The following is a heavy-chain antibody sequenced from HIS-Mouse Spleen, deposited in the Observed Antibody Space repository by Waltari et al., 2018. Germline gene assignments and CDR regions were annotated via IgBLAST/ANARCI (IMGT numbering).Heavy chain of an antibody. CDR2: INSDGSST. Sequence: ELQRVESGGALFKPGGSLNLPCAAPGFTFVGTGRHWVRNAPGKGLVWVSRINSDGSSTSYADSVKGRFTISRDNAKNTLYLQMNSLRAEDTAVYYCARGMGSSWPYDAFDIWGQGTMVTVSS. CDR3: ARGMGSSWPYDAFDI. V-gene: IGHV3-74*01. CDR1: GFTFVGTG. D-gene: IGHD6-13*01. J-gene: IGHJ3*02.